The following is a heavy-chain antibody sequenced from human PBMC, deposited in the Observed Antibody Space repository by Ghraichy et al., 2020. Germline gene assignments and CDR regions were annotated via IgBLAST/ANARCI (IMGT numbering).Heavy chain of an antibody. CDR1: GFTFSSYA. CDR3: ARDNSSWSWDWFDP. V-gene: IGHV3-30-3*01. D-gene: IGHD6-13*01. J-gene: IGHJ5*02. Sequence: GGSLRLSCAASGFTFSSYAMHWVRQAPGKGLEWVAVISYDGSNKYYADSVKGRFTISRDNSKNTLYLQMNSLRAEDTAVYYCARDNSSWSWDWFDPWGQGTLVTVSS. CDR2: ISYDGSNK.